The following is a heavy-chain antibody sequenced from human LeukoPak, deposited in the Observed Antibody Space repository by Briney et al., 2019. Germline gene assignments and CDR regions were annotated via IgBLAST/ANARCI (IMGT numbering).Heavy chain of an antibody. CDR2: ISTNGGST. CDR1: GFTFSSYA. J-gene: IGHJ4*02. D-gene: IGHD3-10*01. CDR3: ARVSGSGSPPGY. Sequence: GGSLRLSCAASGFTFSSYAMHWVRQAPGKGLEYVSAISTNGGSTYYADSVKGRFTISSDTSENTLYLQMGSLRAEDMAVYYCARVSGSGSPPGYWGQGTLVTVSS. V-gene: IGHV3-64*02.